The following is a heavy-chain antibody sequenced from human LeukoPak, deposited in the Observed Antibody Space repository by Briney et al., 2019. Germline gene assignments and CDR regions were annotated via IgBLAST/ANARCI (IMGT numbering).Heavy chain of an antibody. V-gene: IGHV1-69*13. D-gene: IGHD1-26*01. CDR3: ASYSGSYYYYYYGMDV. CDR1: GGTFSSYA. CDR2: IIPIFGTA. Sequence: SVKVPCKASGGTFSSYAISWVRQAPGQGLEWMGGIIPIFGTANYAQKFQGRVTITADESTSTAYMELSSLRSEDTAVYYCASYSGSYYYYYYGMDVWGQGTTVTVSS. J-gene: IGHJ6*02.